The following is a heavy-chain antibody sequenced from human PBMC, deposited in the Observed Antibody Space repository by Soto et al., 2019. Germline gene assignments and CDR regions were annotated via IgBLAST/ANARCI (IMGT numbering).Heavy chain of an antibody. CDR3: ARDSLNLDP. CDR1: GGSISSGVHY. J-gene: IGHJ5*02. CDR2: IFYSGPT. Sequence: SETLSLTCAVSGGSISSGVHYWSWIRQLPGKGLEWIGYIFYSGPTYYNPSLKSRVTMSVDTSKNQFSLKLTSVTAADTAVYYCARDSLNLDPWGQGTLVTVSS. V-gene: IGHV4-31*11.